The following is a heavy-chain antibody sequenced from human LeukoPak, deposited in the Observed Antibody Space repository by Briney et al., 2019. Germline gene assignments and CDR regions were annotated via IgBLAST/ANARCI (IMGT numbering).Heavy chain of an antibody. Sequence: GGSLSLSCAACGFTFSSYAMRWVRQAPGKALEWVSAISGSGGSTYYADSVKGLFTISRDNSKNTLYLQMNSLRAEDTAVYYCAKDLRYYDSSGYPVSAFDIWAEGQWSPSLQ. V-gene: IGHV3-23*01. CDR3: AKDLRYYDSSGYPVSAFDI. CDR1: GFTFSSYA. D-gene: IGHD3-22*01. CDR2: ISGSGGST. J-gene: IGHJ3*02.